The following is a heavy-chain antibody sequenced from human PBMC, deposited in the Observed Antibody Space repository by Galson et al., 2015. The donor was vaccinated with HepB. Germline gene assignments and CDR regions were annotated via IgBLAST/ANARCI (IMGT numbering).Heavy chain of an antibody. Sequence: SLRLSCAASGFTFSSYSMNWVRQAPGKGLEWVSSISSSSSYIYYADSVKGRFTISRDNAKNSLYLQMNSLRAEDTAVYYCARGIEGPSGSWFGIADDAFDIWGQGTMVTVSS. CDR2: ISSSSSYI. D-gene: IGHD6-13*01. V-gene: IGHV3-21*01. J-gene: IGHJ3*02. CDR1: GFTFSSYS. CDR3: ARGIEGPSGSWFGIADDAFDI.